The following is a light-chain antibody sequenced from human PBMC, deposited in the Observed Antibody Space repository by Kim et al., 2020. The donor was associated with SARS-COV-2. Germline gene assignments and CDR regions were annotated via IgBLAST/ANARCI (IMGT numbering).Light chain of an antibody. Sequence: EIVLTQSPGTLSLSPGDVATLSCRASQTISSNYLAWYQHKRGQAPRLLIYGASSRAPGIPDRFSGSGSGTDFTLTISRLEPEDFVVYYCQQYDSSPRTFGQGTKVDIK. CDR2: GAS. J-gene: IGKJ1*01. V-gene: IGKV3-20*01. CDR3: QQYDSSPRT. CDR1: QTISSNY.